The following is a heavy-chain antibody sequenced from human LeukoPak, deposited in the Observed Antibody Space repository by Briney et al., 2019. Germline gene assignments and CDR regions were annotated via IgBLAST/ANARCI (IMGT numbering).Heavy chain of an antibody. CDR3: ARGKGGSHEC. CDR2: INPNSGGT. J-gene: IGHJ4*02. CDR1: GYTFTGYY. Sequence: ASVKVSCKASGYTFTGYYMHWVRQAPGQGLEWMGWINPNSGGTNYAQKFQGRVTMTRDTSISTAYMELSSPRADDTARDDRARGKGGSHECWGQGTLVTVSS. V-gene: IGHV1-2*02. D-gene: IGHD1-26*01.